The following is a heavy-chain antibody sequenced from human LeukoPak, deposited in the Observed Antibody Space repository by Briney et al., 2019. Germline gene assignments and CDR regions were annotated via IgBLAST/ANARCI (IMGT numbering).Heavy chain of an antibody. CDR3: ATLRLYYDFWSGYYHRSIYFDY. CDR1: GYTLTELS. D-gene: IGHD3-3*01. CDR2: FDPEDGET. Sequence: GASVKVSCKVSGYTLTELSMHWVRQAPGKGLEWMGGFDPEDGETIYAQKFQGRVTMTEDTSTDTAYMELSSLRSEDTAVYYCATLRLYYDFWSGYYHRSIYFDYWGQGTLVTVSS. J-gene: IGHJ4*02. V-gene: IGHV1-24*01.